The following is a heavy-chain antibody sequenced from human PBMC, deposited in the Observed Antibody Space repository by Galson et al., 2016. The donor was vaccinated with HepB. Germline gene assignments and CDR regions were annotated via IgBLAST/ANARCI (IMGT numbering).Heavy chain of an antibody. CDR1: GFTFSSYD. CDR3: ARKPRVCYYGMDV. Sequence: SLRLSCAASGFTFSSYDMHWVRQATGKGLEWVSAIGTVGDTYYPGSVKGRFTISRENAKNSLYLQMKSLRVEDTAVYYCARKPRVCYYGMDVWGQGTTVTVSS. CDR2: IGTVGDT. V-gene: IGHV3-13*01. J-gene: IGHJ6*02.